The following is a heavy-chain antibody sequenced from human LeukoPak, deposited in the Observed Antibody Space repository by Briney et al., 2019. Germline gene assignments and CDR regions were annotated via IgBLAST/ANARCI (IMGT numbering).Heavy chain of an antibody. V-gene: IGHV1-18*01. CDR1: GYTFTAFG. J-gene: IGHJ5*02. D-gene: IGHD3-10*01. Sequence: ASVKVSCKSSGYTFTAFGFSWVRQAPGQGLEWMGWISADTTRTIYTEKLQDRVTMTTDTSTSTTYMELRSLRSDDTAVYYCARDGLDYYGSGTYYPNYNWFDPWGQETLVTVSS. CDR3: ARDGLDYYGSGTYYPNYNWFDP. CDR2: ISADTTRT.